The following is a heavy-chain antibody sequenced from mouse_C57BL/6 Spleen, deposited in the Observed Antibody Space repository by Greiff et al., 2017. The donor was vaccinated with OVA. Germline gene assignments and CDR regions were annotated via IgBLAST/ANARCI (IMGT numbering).Heavy chain of an antibody. D-gene: IGHD1-1*01. J-gene: IGHJ4*01. CDR2: INPSSGYT. V-gene: IGHV1-4*01. Sequence: HVQLKESGAELARPGASVKMSCKASGYTFTSYTMHWVKQRPGQGLEWIGYINPSSGYTKYNQKFKDKATLTADKSSSTAYMQLSSLTSEDSAVYYCARDGSSYRDAMDYWGQGTSVTVSS. CDR3: ARDGSSYRDAMDY. CDR1: GYTFTSYT.